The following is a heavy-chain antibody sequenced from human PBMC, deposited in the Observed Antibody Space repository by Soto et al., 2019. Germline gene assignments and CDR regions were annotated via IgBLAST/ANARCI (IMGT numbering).Heavy chain of an antibody. Sequence: SETLSLTCTVSGGSISSGGYYWSWIRQHPGKGLEWIGYIYYSGSTYYNPSLKSRVTISVATSKNQFSLKLSSVTAADTAVYYCAMNENGNFDYWGQGTLVTVSS. CDR3: AMNENGNFDY. CDR2: IYYSGST. CDR1: GGSISSGGYY. J-gene: IGHJ4*02. D-gene: IGHD1-1*01. V-gene: IGHV4-31*03.